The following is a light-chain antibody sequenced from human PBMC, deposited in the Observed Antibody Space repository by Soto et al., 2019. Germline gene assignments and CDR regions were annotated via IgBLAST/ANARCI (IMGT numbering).Light chain of an antibody. Sequence: EVVMTQSPATLSVSPGERVTLSCRASQSINAHLAWYQQKPGQAPRLLIHGASTRATGIPARFSGSGFGTEGSRTSSSLQSEDFAVYYCQQYKTGLWTFGQGTKVEIQ. J-gene: IGKJ1*01. CDR3: QQYKTGLWT. CDR1: QSINAH. CDR2: GAS. V-gene: IGKV3-15*01.